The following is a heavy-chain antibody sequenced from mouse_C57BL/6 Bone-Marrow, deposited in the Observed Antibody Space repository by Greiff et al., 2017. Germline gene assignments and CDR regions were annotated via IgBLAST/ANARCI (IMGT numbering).Heavy chain of an antibody. D-gene: IGHD2-3*01. CDR2: IYPGSGST. CDR3: ARDGYYVPWYFDV. J-gene: IGHJ1*03. CDR1: GYTFTSYW. V-gene: IGHV1-55*01. Sequence: VQLQQPGAELVKPGASVKMSCKASGYTFTSYWITWVKQRPGQGLEWIGDIYPGSGSTNYNETFKSQATLTVATSSSPAYMQLSSLTSEDSAVYYCARDGYYVPWYFDVWGTGTTGTVAS.